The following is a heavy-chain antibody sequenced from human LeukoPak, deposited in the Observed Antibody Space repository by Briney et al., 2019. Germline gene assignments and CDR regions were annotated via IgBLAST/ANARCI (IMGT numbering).Heavy chain of an antibody. D-gene: IGHD6-19*01. Sequence: ASVKVSCKVSGYTLTELSMHWVRQAPGKGLEWMGGFDPEDGETIYAQKFQGRVTMTEDTSTDTAYMELSSLRSEDTAVYYCATGVAVAGFYYFDYWGQATLVTVSS. CDR3: ATGVAVAGFYYFDY. J-gene: IGHJ4*02. CDR2: FDPEDGET. V-gene: IGHV1-24*01. CDR1: GYTLTELS.